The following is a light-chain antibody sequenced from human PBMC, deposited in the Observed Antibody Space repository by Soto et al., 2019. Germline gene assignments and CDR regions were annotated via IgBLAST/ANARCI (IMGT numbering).Light chain of an antibody. J-gene: IGLJ2*01. V-gene: IGLV2-23*01. CDR3: CSFGVSSIVI. CDR2: EGT. CDR1: SSDVGSYNL. Sequence: QSALTQPASVSGSLGQSITISCTGTSSDVGSYNLVSWYQQHQGRAPKLMIYEGTKRPSGVSNRFSGSKSGNTASLTISGLHAEDEAEYYCCSFGVSSIVIFGGGTKLTVL.